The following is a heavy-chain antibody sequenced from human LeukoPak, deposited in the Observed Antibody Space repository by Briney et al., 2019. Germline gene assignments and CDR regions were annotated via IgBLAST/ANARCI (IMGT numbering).Heavy chain of an antibody. CDR1: GGTFSSYA. D-gene: IGHD2-2*02. CDR2: IIPIFGTA. J-gene: IGHJ4*02. Sequence: SVKVSCKASGGTFSSYAISWVRQAPGQGLEWMGGIIPIFGTANYAQKFQGRVTITTDESTSTAYMELSSLRSEDTAVYYCARGGSGERYCSSTSCYSLDYWGQGTLVTVSS. CDR3: ARGGSGERYCSSTSCYSLDY. V-gene: IGHV1-69*05.